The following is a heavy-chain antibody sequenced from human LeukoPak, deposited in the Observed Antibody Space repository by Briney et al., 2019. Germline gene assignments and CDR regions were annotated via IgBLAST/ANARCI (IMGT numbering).Heavy chain of an antibody. V-gene: IGHV3-23*01. D-gene: IGHD3-22*01. J-gene: IGHJ3*02. Sequence: GGSLRLSCAASGFTFSSYAMSWVRQAPGKGLEWVSAISDSGGSTYYADSVKGRFTISRDNSKNTLYLQMNSLRAEDTAVYYCAKSPPNYYDSSGPLDAFDIWGQGTMVTVSS. CDR2: ISDSGGST. CDR1: GFTFSSYA. CDR3: AKSPPNYYDSSGPLDAFDI.